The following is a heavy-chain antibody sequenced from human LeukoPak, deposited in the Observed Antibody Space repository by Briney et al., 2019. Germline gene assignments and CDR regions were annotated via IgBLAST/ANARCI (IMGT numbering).Heavy chain of an antibody. CDR2: ICPGDSDT. CDR1: GYSFTSYW. Sequence: GESLKISCKGSGYSFTSYWIGWVRQMPGKGLEWMGIICPGDSDTRYSPSFQGQVTISADKSISTAYLQWSSLKASDTATYYCARPYDSSGYYHFDIWGQGTMVTVSS. J-gene: IGHJ3*02. V-gene: IGHV5-51*01. D-gene: IGHD3-22*01. CDR3: ARPYDSSGYYHFDI.